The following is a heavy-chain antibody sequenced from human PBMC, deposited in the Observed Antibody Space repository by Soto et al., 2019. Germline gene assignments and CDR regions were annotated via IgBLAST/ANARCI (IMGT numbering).Heavy chain of an antibody. V-gene: IGHV4-34*01. CDR2: INHSGST. CDR1: GGSFSGYY. D-gene: IGHD2-2*01. CDR3: ARGRLRRYQLLSYGMDV. J-gene: IGHJ6*02. Sequence: SETLSLTCAVYGGSFSGYYGSWIRQPPGKGLEWIGEINHSGSTNYNPSLKSRVTISVDTSKNQFSLKLSSVTAADTAVYYCARGRLRRYQLLSYGMDVWGQGTTVTVSS.